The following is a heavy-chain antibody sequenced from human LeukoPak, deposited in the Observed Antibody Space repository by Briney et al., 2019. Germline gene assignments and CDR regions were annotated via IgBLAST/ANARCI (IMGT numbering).Heavy chain of an antibody. Sequence: PGGSLRLSCAASGFTFSSYAMSWVRQAPGKGLEWVSAISGSGGSTYYADSVKGRFTISRDNSKNTLYLQMNSLRAEDTAVYYCARDGEVVRYYYDSSGYYYDYWGQGTLVTVSS. V-gene: IGHV3-23*01. D-gene: IGHD3-22*01. J-gene: IGHJ4*02. CDR3: ARDGEVVRYYYDSSGYYYDY. CDR2: ISGSGGST. CDR1: GFTFSSYA.